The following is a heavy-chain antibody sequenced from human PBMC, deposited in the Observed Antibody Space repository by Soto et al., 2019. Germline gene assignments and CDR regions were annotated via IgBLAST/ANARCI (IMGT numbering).Heavy chain of an antibody. J-gene: IGHJ5*02. Sequence: PAGSLTLLCAASGFTFSSYSMIWVGQALGKGLERVSYIRSSNSYIYYADSVKARFTKARNNAKNSLYLQKNSLRAEDTAVYYCARDRKTTGMTVRPFYCFDPWGQGTPVTVSS. CDR2: IRSSNSYI. CDR3: ARDRKTTGMTVRPFYCFDP. D-gene: IGHD1-1*01. V-gene: IGHV3-21*01. CDR1: GFTFSSYS.